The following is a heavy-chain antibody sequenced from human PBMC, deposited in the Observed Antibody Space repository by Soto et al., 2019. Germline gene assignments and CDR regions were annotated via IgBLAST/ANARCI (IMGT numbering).Heavy chain of an antibody. CDR2: VNPILSMS. V-gene: IGHV1-69*04. D-gene: IGHD3-10*01. CDR1: GDTFNFYS. J-gene: IGHJ4*02. Sequence: QVQLVQSGAEVKRPGSSVKVSCKASGDTFNFYSINWVRQAPGLGLEWMGRVNPILSMSNYAQRFQGRVTMTADKSTSTAYMELSGVRSADTAIYYCATSYGSGYRAFDFWGQGALVTVSS. CDR3: ATSYGSGYRAFDF.